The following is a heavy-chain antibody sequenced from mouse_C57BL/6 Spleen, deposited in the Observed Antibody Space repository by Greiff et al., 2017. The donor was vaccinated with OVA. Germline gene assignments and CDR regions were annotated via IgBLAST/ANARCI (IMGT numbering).Heavy chain of an antibody. D-gene: IGHD2-3*01. CDR1: GFTFSSYA. J-gene: IGHJ3*01. Sequence: EVKLMESGGGLVKPGGSLKLSCAASGFTFSSYAMSWVRQTPEKRLEWVATISDGGSYTYYPDNVKGRFTISRDNAKNNLYLQMSHLKSEDTAMYYCARERSDGYYLAWFAYWGQGTLVTVSA. V-gene: IGHV5-4*01. CDR2: ISDGGSYT. CDR3: ARERSDGYYLAWFAY.